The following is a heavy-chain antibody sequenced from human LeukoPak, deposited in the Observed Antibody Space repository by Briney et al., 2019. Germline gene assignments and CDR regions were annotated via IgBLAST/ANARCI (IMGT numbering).Heavy chain of an antibody. CDR1: GGSISSGSYY. V-gene: IGHV4-61*02. J-gene: IGHJ6*03. CDR2: IYTSGST. D-gene: IGHD6-6*01. Sequence: PSQTLSLTCTVSGGSISSGSYYWSWIRQPAGKGLEWIGRIYTSGSTNYNPSLKSRVTISVDTSKNQFSLKLSSVTAADTAVYYCARDLSVSSSVPTSYYYYYMDVWGKGTTVTVSS. CDR3: ARDLSVSSSVPTSYYYYYMDV.